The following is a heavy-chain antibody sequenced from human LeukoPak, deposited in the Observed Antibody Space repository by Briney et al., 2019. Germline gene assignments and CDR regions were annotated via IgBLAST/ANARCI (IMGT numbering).Heavy chain of an antibody. CDR3: AELGITMIGGV. Sequence: GGSLRLSCAASGFTFSSYEMNWVRQAPGKGLEWVSSISSSSSYIYYADSVKGRFTISRDNAKNSLYLQMNSLRAEDTAVYYCAELGITMIGGVWGKGTTVTVSS. J-gene: IGHJ6*04. CDR1: GFTFSSYE. CDR2: ISSSSSYI. V-gene: IGHV3-21*01. D-gene: IGHD3-10*02.